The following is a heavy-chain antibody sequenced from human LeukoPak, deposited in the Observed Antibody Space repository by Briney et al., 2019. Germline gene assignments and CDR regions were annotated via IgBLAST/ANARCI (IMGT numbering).Heavy chain of an antibody. Sequence: GGSLRLSCAASGFTFSSYWMSWVRQAPGKGLEWVANIKQDGSEKYYVDSVKGRFTISRDNAKNSLYLQMNSLRAEDTAVYYCARGKGRIYTVTTFWYYFDYWGQGTLVTVSS. CDR2: IKQDGSEK. J-gene: IGHJ4*02. D-gene: IGHD4-11*01. V-gene: IGHV3-7*03. CDR1: GFTFSSYW. CDR3: ARGKGRIYTVTTFWYYFDY.